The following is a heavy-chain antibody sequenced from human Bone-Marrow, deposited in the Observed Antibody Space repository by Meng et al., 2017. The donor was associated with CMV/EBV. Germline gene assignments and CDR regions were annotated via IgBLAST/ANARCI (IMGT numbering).Heavy chain of an antibody. CDR3: ARSSYSYGSDY. Sequence: SETLSLTCAVYGGSFSGYYWSWIRQPPGKGLEWIGEINHSGSTNYNPSLKSRVTISVDTSKNQFSLKLSSVTAADTAVYYCARSSYSYGSDYWGQGKLVNFAS. D-gene: IGHD5-18*01. J-gene: IGHJ4*02. V-gene: IGHV4-34*01. CDR2: INHSGST. CDR1: GGSFSGYY.